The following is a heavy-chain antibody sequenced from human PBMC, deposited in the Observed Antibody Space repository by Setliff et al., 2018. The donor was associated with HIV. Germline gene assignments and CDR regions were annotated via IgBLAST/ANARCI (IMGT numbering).Heavy chain of an antibody. J-gene: IGHJ5*02. V-gene: IGHV7-4-1*02. Sequence: ASVKVSCKASGYNFTNYGINWVRQDPGQGLEWMGWINTNTGYPTYAQAFRGRFVLPLDTSVSTAYLEISSLEAEDTAVYFCARVRTSYNFWVGDVFDPWGQGTLVTVSS. D-gene: IGHD1-1*01. CDR1: GYNFTNYG. CDR2: INTNTGYP. CDR3: ARVRTSYNFWVGDVFDP.